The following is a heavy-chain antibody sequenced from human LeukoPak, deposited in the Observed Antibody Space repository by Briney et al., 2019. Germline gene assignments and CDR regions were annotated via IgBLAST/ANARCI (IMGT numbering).Heavy chain of an antibody. J-gene: IGHJ4*02. D-gene: IGHD1-26*01. CDR2: IRQDGSEK. CDR1: GFTFSTHW. V-gene: IGHV3-7*05. CDR3: ANALGAHYFDS. Sequence: GGSLRLSCAASGFTFSTHWMIWVRQAPGKGLEWVANIRQDGSEKYYVDSVKGRFIISRDNAKNSLYLQMNSLRAEDTAVYYCANALGAHYFDSWGQGTLVTVSS.